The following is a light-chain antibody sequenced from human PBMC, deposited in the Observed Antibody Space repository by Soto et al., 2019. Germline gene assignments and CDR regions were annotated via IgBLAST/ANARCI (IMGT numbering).Light chain of an antibody. J-gene: IGKJ1*01. Sequence: VLTQSQGSLSLSPGDRATLSCRASQSLVNTYVAWYQQKAGQAPRLLIFDASTRATGIPDRFSGSGSGTDFTLTISRLEPEDFAVYYCQQYGSSGTFGQGTKVDI. CDR1: QSLVNTY. V-gene: IGKV3-20*01. CDR2: DAS. CDR3: QQYGSSGT.